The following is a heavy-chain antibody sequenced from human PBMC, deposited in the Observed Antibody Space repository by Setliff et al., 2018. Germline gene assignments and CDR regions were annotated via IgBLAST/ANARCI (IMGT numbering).Heavy chain of an antibody. Sequence: SETLSLTCAVYGESFDNHYWTWIRQPPGERLEWIGEINHRGFTDYKPSLKSRLTMSVDTSRNQFSLSLGSVTAADTGVYYCARGRIAERPEAIDYWGQGTPVTVS. CDR3: ARGRIAERPEAIDY. J-gene: IGHJ4*02. V-gene: IGHV4-34*01. CDR2: INHRGFT. D-gene: IGHD6-6*01. CDR1: GESFDNHY.